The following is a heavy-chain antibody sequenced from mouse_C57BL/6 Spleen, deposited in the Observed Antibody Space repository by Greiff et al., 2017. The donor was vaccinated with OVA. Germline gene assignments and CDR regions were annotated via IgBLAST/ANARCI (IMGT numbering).Heavy chain of an antibody. CDR2: ISDGGSYT. Sequence: VQVVESGGGLVKPGGSLKLSCAASGFTFSSYAMSWVRQTPEKRLEWVATISDGGSYTYYPDNVQVRFTISRDNAKNNLYLQMSHLKAEDTAMYYCARELTGTDWYFDVWGTGTTVTVSS. CDR1: GFTFSSYA. D-gene: IGHD4-1*01. V-gene: IGHV5-4*01. J-gene: IGHJ1*03. CDR3: ARELTGTDWYFDV.